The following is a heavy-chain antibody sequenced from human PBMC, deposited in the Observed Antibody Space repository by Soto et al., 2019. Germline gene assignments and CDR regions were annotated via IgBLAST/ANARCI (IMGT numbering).Heavy chain of an antibody. J-gene: IGHJ4*02. CDR2: IYYSGST. V-gene: IGHV4-59*08. CDR3: ARHESHRIKTSYDYIWGSYRHHFDY. CDR1: GGSIXSXX. D-gene: IGHD3-16*02. Sequence: SETLSLTCTVSGGSIXSXXXXXXXXXXGKGLXXIGYIYYSGSTNYNPSLKSRVTISVDTSKNQFSLKLSSVTAADTAVYYCARHESHRIKTSYDYIWGSYRHHFDYWGQGTLVT.